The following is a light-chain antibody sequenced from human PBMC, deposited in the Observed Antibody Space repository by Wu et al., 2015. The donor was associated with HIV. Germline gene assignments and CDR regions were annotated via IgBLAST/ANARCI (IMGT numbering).Light chain of an antibody. CDR3: QQYNNWPRHT. V-gene: IGKV3-15*01. CDR1: QSINSN. Sequence: EVVMTQSPATLSVSPGETATLFCRASQSINSNLVWYQQKPGRVPRLLIYDASTRATGTPGRFSGRGSGTEFTLTINSMQSEDFAIYYCQQYNNWPRHTFGQGTKLEI. CDR2: DAS. J-gene: IGKJ2*01.